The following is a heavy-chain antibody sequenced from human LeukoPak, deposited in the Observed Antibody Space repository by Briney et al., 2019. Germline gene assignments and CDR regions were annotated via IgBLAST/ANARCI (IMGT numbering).Heavy chain of an antibody. D-gene: IGHD5-18*01. CDR2: INHSGST. Sequence: SETLSLTCAVYGGSFSGYYWSWIRQPPGKGLEWIGEINHSGSTNYNPSLKSRVTISVDTSKNQFSLKLSSVTAADTAVYYCAREMGDTAMYYWGQGTLVTVSS. J-gene: IGHJ4*02. CDR1: GGSFSGYY. V-gene: IGHV4-34*01. CDR3: AREMGDTAMYY.